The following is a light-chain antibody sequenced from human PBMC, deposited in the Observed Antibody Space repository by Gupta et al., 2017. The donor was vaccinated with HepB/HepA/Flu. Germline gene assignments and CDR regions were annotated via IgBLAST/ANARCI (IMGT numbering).Light chain of an antibody. CDR3: QQADSFPRT. J-gene: IGKJ4*02. Sequence: DNLMSHSPSSVSPSVDDRVTITCRASQHSSSRLAWYKQKPGKAPKLLISDAYSLQNGVPLRFSGSGSGTEFTLTISTLQPEDFATYFCQQADSFPRTFGEGTNVEIK. CDR1: QHSSSR. V-gene: IGKV1-12*01. CDR2: DAY.